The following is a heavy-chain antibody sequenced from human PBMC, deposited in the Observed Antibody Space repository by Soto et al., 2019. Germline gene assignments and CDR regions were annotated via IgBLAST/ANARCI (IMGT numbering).Heavy chain of an antibody. V-gene: IGHV3-11*04. CDR1: GFTFSDYY. Sequence: PGGSLRLSCAASGFTFSDYYISWIRQAPGQGLEWLSYISNSGTTIYYADSVKGRFTISRDNAKSSLYLQMNSLRADDTAIYYCARALDFWSGYLSDWGQGTLVTVSS. D-gene: IGHD3-3*01. CDR3: ARALDFWSGYLSD. J-gene: IGHJ4*02. CDR2: ISNSGTTI.